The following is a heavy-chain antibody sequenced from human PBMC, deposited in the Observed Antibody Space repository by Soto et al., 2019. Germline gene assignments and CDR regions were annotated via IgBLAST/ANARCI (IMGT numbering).Heavy chain of an antibody. J-gene: IGHJ6*02. D-gene: IGHD3-10*01. CDR3: ARGEGGAMVRGVIVGMGV. CDR1: GGSFSGYY. Sequence: PSETLSLTCAVYGGSFSGYYWSWIRQPPGKGLEWIGEINHSGSTNYNPSLKSRVTISVDTSKNQFSLKLSSVTAADTAVYYCARGEGGAMVRGVIVGMGVWGQGTTVTVSS. V-gene: IGHV4-34*01. CDR2: INHSGST.